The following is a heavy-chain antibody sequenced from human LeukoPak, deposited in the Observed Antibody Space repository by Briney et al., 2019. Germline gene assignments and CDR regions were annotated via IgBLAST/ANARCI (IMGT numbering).Heavy chain of an antibody. D-gene: IGHD1-20*01. CDR3: ARDVTGNDAFDI. V-gene: IGHV4-59*01. Sequence: PSETLSLTCTVSGGSISSYYWSWIRQPPGKGLEWIGYIYYSGSTNYNPSLKSRVTISVDTSKNQFSLELSSVTAADTAVYYCARDVTGNDAFDIWGQGTMVTVSS. CDR2: IYYSGST. CDR1: GGSISSYY. J-gene: IGHJ3*02.